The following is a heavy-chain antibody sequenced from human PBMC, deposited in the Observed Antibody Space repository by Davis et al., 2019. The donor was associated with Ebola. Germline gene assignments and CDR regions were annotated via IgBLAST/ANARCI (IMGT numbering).Heavy chain of an antibody. CDR2: IHYSGRS. V-gene: IGHV4-59*12. J-gene: IGHJ5*02. CDR3: ARGQWLVSWFDP. CDR1: GGSISSYY. Sequence: MPSETLSLTCTVSGGSISSYYWSWIRQPPGKGLEYIGYIHYSGRSNYSPPLKSRVSISTATSTSQFSLKLRSVTAADTAVYYCARGQWLVSWFDPWGQGTLVTVSS. D-gene: IGHD6-19*01.